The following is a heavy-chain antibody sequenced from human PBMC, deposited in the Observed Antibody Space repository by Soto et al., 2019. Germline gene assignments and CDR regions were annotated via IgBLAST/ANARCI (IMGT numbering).Heavy chain of an antibody. J-gene: IGHJ4*02. CDR1: GGTFSSYT. V-gene: IGHV1-69*02. Sequence: QVQLVQSGAEVKKPGSSVKVSCKASGGTFSSYTISWVRQAPGQGLEWMGRIIPILGIANYAQKFQGRVTITADKSTSTAYMELSSLGSEDTAVYYCARHLYMAAADYWGQGTLVTVSS. CDR3: ARHLYMAAADY. D-gene: IGHD2-2*02. CDR2: IIPILGIA.